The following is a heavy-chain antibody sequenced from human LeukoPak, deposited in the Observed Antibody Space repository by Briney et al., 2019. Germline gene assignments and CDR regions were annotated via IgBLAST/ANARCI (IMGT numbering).Heavy chain of an antibody. CDR1: GFTFSTSA. CDR2: ISGGGTNT. CDR3: AKGSSHSRKGVDY. J-gene: IGHJ4*02. Sequence: GGSLRLSCAASGFTFSTSAMSWVRQAPGKGLEWVSGISGGGTNTYFRDSVRGRFTISRDNSKNTLYLQMNSLRAEDTAVYYCAKGSSHSRKGVDYWGQGTLVTVS. V-gene: IGHV3-23*01. D-gene: IGHD6-13*01.